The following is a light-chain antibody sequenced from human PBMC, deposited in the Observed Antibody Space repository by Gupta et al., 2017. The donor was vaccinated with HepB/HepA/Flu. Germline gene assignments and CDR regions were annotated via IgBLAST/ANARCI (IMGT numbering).Light chain of an antibody. Sequence: EIVLTQSPATLSLSPGERATLSCRASQGVGFDLAWYQQRPGQAPRLLIYNALYRATDIPDRFSGRGSGTDFTLTISSLEPEDFAVYSCQQRSDWPRTCGQGTKVEIK. CDR3: QQRSDWPRT. V-gene: IGKV3-11*01. CDR1: QGVGFD. CDR2: NAL. J-gene: IGKJ1*01.